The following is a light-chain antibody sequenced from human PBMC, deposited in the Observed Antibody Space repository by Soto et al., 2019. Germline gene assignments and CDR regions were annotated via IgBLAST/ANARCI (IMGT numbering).Light chain of an antibody. J-gene: IGKJ1*01. CDR3: QHYNSYSEA. CDR2: KAS. CDR1: QSISSW. V-gene: IGKV1-5*03. Sequence: DVQMTQSPSILSASVGDRVTITCRASQSISSWLAWYQQKPGKAPNLLIYKASHLENGVPSRFSGSGSGTEFTLTISSLQPDDFATYYCQHYNSYSEAFGQGTKVAIK.